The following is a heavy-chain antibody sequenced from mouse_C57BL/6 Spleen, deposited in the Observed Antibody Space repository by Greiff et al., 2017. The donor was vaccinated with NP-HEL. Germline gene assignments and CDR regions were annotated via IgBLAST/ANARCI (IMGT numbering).Heavy chain of an antibody. J-gene: IGHJ2*01. CDR2: IYPGNSDT. CDR1: GYTFTSYW. CDR3: TRDYGSSYGYYFDY. D-gene: IGHD1-1*01. Sequence: VQLQQSGTVLARPGASVKMSCKTSGYTFTSYWMHWVKQRPGQGLEWIGAIYPGNSDTSYNQKFKGKAKLTAVTSASTAYMELSSLTNEDSAVYYCTRDYGSSYGYYFDYWGQGTTLTVSS. V-gene: IGHV1-5*01.